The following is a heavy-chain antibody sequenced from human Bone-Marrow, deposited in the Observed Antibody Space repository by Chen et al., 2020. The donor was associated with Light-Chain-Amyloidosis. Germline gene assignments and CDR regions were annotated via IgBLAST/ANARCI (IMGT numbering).Heavy chain of an antibody. CDR1: GNTFTTFY. CDR2: IHPGSGDT. J-gene: IGHJ3*01. CDR3: ARDRFAFDS. V-gene: IGHV1-46*01. Sequence: QVQLVQSGAEMKKPGASVKLSCKSSGNTFTTFYMHWVRQAPGQGLEWMGVIHPGSGDTNYAYKIQGRFTMTRDTSTSTVYMELSSLRSEDTAMYYCARDRFAFDSWGQGTMVTVSS.